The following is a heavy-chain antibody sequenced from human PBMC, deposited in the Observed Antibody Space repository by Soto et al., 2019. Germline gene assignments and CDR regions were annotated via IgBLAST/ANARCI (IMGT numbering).Heavy chain of an antibody. V-gene: IGHV3-48*02. CDR2: ISSSSSTI. CDR3: ARDGGDCSGGSCYSNYFDC. D-gene: IGHD2-15*01. J-gene: IGHJ4*02. Sequence: PGGSLRLSCAASGFAFSSYGMNWVRQAPGKGLEWVSYISSSSSTIYYADSVKGRFTISRDNAKNSLYLQMNSLRDEDTAVYYCARDGGDCSGGSCYSNYFDCWGQGTLVTVSS. CDR1: GFAFSSYG.